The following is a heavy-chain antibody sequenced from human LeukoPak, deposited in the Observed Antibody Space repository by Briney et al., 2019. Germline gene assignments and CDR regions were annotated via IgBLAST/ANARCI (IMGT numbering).Heavy chain of an antibody. CDR1: GYTFSRYD. CDR3: ARERRGGIYDYFEQ. V-gene: IGHV3-48*03. Sequence: PGGSLRLSCAASGYTFSRYDMNWVRQAPGKGLEWVLYISSGGSTIDYADSVQGRFTISRYNDKNSLYLQMSSLRAEDTAVYYCARERRGGIYDYFEQWGQGTPVTVSS. D-gene: IGHD5/OR15-5a*01. J-gene: IGHJ4*02. CDR2: ISSGGSTI.